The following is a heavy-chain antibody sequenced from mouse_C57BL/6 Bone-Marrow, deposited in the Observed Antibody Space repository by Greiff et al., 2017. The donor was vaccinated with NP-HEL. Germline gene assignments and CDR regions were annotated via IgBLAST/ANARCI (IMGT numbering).Heavy chain of an antibody. CDR1: GYAFSSSW. CDR2: IYPGDGDT. Sequence: QVQLQQSGPELVKPGASVKISCKASGYAFSSSWMNWVKQRPGKGLEWIGRIYPGDGDTNYNGKFKGKATLTADKSSSTAYMQLSSLTSEDSAVCFCARSELRDFDYWGQGTTLTVSS. J-gene: IGHJ2*01. CDR3: ARSELRDFDY. D-gene: IGHD1-1*01. V-gene: IGHV1-82*01.